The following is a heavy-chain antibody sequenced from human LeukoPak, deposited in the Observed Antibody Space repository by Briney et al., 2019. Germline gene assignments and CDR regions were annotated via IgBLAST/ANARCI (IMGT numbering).Heavy chain of an antibody. CDR2: IRYDGSNI. J-gene: IGHJ4*02. CDR1: GFTFSSYG. CDR3: AISRDGYNLFYFDY. Sequence: GGSLRLSCAASGFTFSSYGMHWVRQAPGKGLEWVAFIRYDGSNIYYADSVKGRFTISRDNSKNTLYLQMNSLRAEDTAVYYCAISRDGYNLFYFDYWGQGTLVTVSS. D-gene: IGHD5-24*01. V-gene: IGHV3-30*02.